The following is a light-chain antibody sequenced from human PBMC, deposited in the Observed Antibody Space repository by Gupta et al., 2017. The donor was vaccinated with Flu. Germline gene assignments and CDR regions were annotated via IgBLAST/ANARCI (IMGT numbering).Light chain of an antibody. CDR2: SAS. V-gene: IGKV3-15*01. Sequence: PDTLSVSPGERDTLSCRASLSMYYNGAGYQQNPGEAPRLLMSSASTRASDIPARLSGSGCGTEFTLNISSLKSEVCAVYECQPYNTGPDSVGQGTKVEIK. CDR1: LSMYYN. CDR3: QPYNTGPDS. J-gene: IGKJ2*03.